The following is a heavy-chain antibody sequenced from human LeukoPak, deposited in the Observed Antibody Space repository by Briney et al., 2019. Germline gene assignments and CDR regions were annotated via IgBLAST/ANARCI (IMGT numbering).Heavy chain of an antibody. V-gene: IGHV3-30*02. Sequence: PGGSLRLSCAASGFTFRDYGMHWVRQAPDKGLEWVASIRNDGSDKYYEDSVKGRFAISRDNSKNTVYLQMDSLRAEDSAVYYCVKRGSGSYDVDYWGQGTLVTVSS. J-gene: IGHJ4*02. CDR1: GFTFRDYG. D-gene: IGHD1-26*01. CDR3: VKRGSGSYDVDY. CDR2: IRNDGSDK.